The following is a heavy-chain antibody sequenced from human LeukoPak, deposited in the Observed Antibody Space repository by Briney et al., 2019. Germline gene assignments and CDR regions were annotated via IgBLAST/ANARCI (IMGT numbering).Heavy chain of an antibody. CDR2: IYTSGST. CDR3: ARRGWNSYFDY. CDR1: GGSISSYY. V-gene: IGHV4-4*07. J-gene: IGHJ4*02. D-gene: IGHD1-7*01. Sequence: SETLSLTCTVSGGSISSYYWSWLRQPAGKALEWIGRIYTSGSTNYNSTLKSRVTMSVDTSKNQFSLKLSSVTAADTAVYYCARRGWNSYFDYWGQGTLVTVSS.